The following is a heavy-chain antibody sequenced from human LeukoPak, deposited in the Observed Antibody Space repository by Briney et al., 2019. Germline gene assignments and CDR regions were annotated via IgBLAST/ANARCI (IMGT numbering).Heavy chain of an antibody. J-gene: IGHJ4*02. CDR3: AKGERGYSYGYFDS. CDR1: GCTFSSYA. CDR2: ISGSGDST. V-gene: IGHV3-23*01. D-gene: IGHD5-18*01. Sequence: GGSLRLSCAASGCTFSSYAMSWVRQAPGKGLEWVSAISGSGDSTYYADSVKGRFTISRDNSKNTLYLQMNSLRAEDTAVYYCAKGERGYSYGYFDSRGQGTLVTVSS.